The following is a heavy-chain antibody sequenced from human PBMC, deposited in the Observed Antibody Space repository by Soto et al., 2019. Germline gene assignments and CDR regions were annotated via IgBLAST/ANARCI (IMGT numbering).Heavy chain of an antibody. J-gene: IGHJ5*02. V-gene: IGHV4-31*03. CDR1: GGSISSGGYY. D-gene: IGHD2-21*02. CDR3: ARGVTAMRGFDP. Sequence: SETLSLTCPVSGGSISSGGYYWSWIRQHPGKGLEWLGYIYYSGSTYYNPSLKSRVTISVDTSKNQFSLKLSSVTAADTAVYYCARGVTAMRGFDPWGQGTLVTVSS. CDR2: IYYSGST.